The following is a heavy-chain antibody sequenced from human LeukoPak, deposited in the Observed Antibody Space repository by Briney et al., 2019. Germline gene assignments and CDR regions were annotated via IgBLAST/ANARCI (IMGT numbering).Heavy chain of an antibody. CDR1: GGTFSSYA. J-gene: IGHJ4*02. Sequence: GASVKVSCKASGGTFSSYAISWVRQAPGQGLEWMGGIIPIFGTANYAQKFQGRVTITADESTSTAYMELSSLRSEDTAVYYCARRVGATPFDYWGQGTLVSVSS. CDR2: IIPIFGTA. V-gene: IGHV1-69*01. CDR3: ARRVGATPFDY. D-gene: IGHD1-26*01.